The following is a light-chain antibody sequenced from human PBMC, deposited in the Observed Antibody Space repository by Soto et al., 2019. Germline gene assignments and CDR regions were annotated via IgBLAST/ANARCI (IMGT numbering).Light chain of an antibody. CDR1: QTISSF. Sequence: DIQMTQSPSSLSASVGDRVTITCRASQTISSFLNWYQHKPGKAPKLLIYAASSLQSGVPSRFSGSGSGTDFTLIISSLQPEDFATYFCQQSYSTSWTFGQGTKVEIK. CDR2: AAS. CDR3: QQSYSTSWT. V-gene: IGKV1-39*01. J-gene: IGKJ1*01.